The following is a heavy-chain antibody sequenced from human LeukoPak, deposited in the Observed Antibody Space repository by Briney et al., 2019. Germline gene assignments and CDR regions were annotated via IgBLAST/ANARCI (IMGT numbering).Heavy chain of an antibody. V-gene: IGHV4-59*01. CDR3: ARDRDGYNYVRGYYYMDV. D-gene: IGHD5-24*01. CDR2: IYYSGST. J-gene: IGHJ6*03. Sequence: SVTLSLTCTVSGGSISSYYWSWIRQPPGKGLEWIGYIYYSGSTNYNPSLKSRVTISVDTSKNQFSLKLSSVTAADTAVYYCARDRDGYNYVRGYYYMDVWGKGTTVTVSS. CDR1: GGSISSYY.